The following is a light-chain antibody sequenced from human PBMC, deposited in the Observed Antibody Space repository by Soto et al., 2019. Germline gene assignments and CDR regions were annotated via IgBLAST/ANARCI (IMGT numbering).Light chain of an antibody. CDR2: GVT. J-gene: IGLJ1*01. V-gene: IGLV2-14*01. CDR1: SSDVGGYNY. Sequence: SALPQPAPVSGSPGQSITISCTGTSSDVGGYNYVSWYQQHPGIAPKLLIYGVTNRPSGVSTRFSGSKSGNTASLTISGLQAEDEADYHCSSYTSASTLLYLFGTGTKLTVL. CDR3: SSYTSASTLLYL.